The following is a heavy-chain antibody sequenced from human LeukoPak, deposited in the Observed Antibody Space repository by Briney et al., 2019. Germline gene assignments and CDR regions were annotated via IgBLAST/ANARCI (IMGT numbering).Heavy chain of an antibody. CDR1: GGSFSGYY. CDR3: ARSHMVRGSPPGY. D-gene: IGHD3-10*01. V-gene: IGHV4-34*01. J-gene: IGHJ4*02. Sequence: SETLSLTCAVYGGSFSGYYWSWIRQPPGKGLEWIGAINHSGSTNYNPSLKSRVTISVDTSKNQFSLKLSSVTAADTAVYYCARSHMVRGSPPGYWGQGTLVTVSS. CDR2: INHSGST.